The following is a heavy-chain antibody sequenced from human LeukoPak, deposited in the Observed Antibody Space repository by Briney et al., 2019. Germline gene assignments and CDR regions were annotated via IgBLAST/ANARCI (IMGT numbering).Heavy chain of an antibody. D-gene: IGHD3-10*01. V-gene: IGHV1-8*01. CDR3: ARGGSATMVRGVRNNWFDP. CDR2: MNPNSGNT. J-gene: IGHJ5*02. CDR1: GYTFTSYD. Sequence: ASVKVSCKASGYTFTSYDINWVRQATGQGLEWMGWMNPNSGNTGYAQKFQGRVTMTRNTSISTAYMELSSLRSEDTAVYYCARGGSATMVRGVRNNWFDPWGQGALVTVSS.